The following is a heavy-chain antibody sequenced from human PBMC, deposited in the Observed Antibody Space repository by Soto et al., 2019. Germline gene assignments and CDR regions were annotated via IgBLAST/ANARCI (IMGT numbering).Heavy chain of an antibody. J-gene: IGHJ6*04. V-gene: IGHV1-2*04. CDR1: GYTFTGYY. D-gene: IGHD5-12*01. CDR2: INPNSGGT. CDR3: ARDGGYYYLFNTPDGAPEIKSYGMAV. Sequence: ASVKVSCKASGYTFTGYYMHWVRQAPGQGLEWMGWINPNSGGTNYAQKFQGWVTMTSDTSISTAYMELSRLRSDDTAVYYCARDGGYYYLFNTPDGAPEIKSYGMAVGAKGTTVPVSS.